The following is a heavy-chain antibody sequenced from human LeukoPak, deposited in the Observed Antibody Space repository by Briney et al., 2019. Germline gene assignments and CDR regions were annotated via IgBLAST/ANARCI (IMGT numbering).Heavy chain of an antibody. D-gene: IGHD5-18*01. CDR3: ARDQYSYAHAAH. Sequence: GGSLRLSCAASGFTVSSNYMSWVRQAPGKGLEWVSVIYSGGTTYYADSVKGRFTISRDNSKNTLQLQMNSLRAEDTAVYYCARDQYSYAHAAHWGQGTLVTVSS. V-gene: IGHV3-66*01. CDR2: IYSGGTT. CDR1: GFTVSSNY. J-gene: IGHJ4*02.